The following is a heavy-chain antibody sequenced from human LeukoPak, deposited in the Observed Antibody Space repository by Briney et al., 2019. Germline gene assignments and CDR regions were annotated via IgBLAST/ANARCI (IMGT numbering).Heavy chain of an antibody. D-gene: IGHD4-23*01. Sequence: PGGSLRLSCAASGFTFDDYGMSWVRHAPGKGLEWVSGINWNGGSTAYADYVKGRFTISRDNAKNSLYLQMNSLRAEDTALYYCASPHGGNPPDAFDIWGQGTMVTVSS. J-gene: IGHJ3*02. CDR1: GFTFDDYG. CDR3: ASPHGGNPPDAFDI. CDR2: INWNGGST. V-gene: IGHV3-20*04.